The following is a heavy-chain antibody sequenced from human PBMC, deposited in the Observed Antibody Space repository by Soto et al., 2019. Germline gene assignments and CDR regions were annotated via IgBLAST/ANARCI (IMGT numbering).Heavy chain of an antibody. J-gene: IGHJ6*02. CDR3: ARGFDFWSGYTRHGMDV. CDR2: IIPIFGTA. CDR1: GGTFSGYA. D-gene: IGHD3-3*01. Sequence: QVQLVQSGAEVKKPGSSVKVSCKASGGTFSGYAISWVRQAPGQGLEWMGGIIPIFGTANYAQKFQGRVTITADKSTSTAYMELSSLRSEDTAVYYCARGFDFWSGYTRHGMDVWGQGTTVTVSS. V-gene: IGHV1-69*06.